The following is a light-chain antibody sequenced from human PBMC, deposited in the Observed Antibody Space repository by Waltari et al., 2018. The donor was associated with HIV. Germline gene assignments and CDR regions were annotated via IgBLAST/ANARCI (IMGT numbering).Light chain of an antibody. Sequence: EIVMTQSPAPLSVSPGDRVTLSCRASQSISSNLAWYQQKPGQAPRPLIYRASSRATGIPARFSGSGSGTEFTLTISSLQSEDFALYYCQQYNKFPLTFGGGTKVEIK. J-gene: IGKJ4*01. CDR3: QQYNKFPLT. V-gene: IGKV3-15*01. CDR2: RAS. CDR1: QSISSN.